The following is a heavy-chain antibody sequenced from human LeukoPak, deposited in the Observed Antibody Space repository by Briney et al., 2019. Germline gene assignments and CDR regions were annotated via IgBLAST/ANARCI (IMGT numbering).Heavy chain of an antibody. CDR2: INTNTGNP. D-gene: IGHD6-6*01. CDR1: GYTFTSYA. V-gene: IGHV7-4-1*02. Sequence: GASVTVSCKASGYTFTSYAMNWVRQAPGQGLEWMGWINTNTGNPTYAQGFTGRFVFSLDTSVSTAYLQISSLKAEDTAVYYCAIKYSSPAEECFQHWGQGTLVTVSS. J-gene: IGHJ1*01. CDR3: AIKYSSPAEECFQH.